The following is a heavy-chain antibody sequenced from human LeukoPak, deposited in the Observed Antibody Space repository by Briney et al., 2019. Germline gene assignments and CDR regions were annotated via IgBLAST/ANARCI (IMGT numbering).Heavy chain of an antibody. J-gene: IGHJ4*02. D-gene: IGHD3-3*01. Sequence: GGSLRLSCAASGFSFSRYWMSWVRQAPGKGLEWVANIKQDGGEKYYGDSVEGRFTISRVNAKNSLSLQMNSLRAEDTAVYFCAREGGFAIFGAADSWGQGTLVTVS. CDR2: IKQDGGEK. CDR3: AREGGFAIFGAADS. V-gene: IGHV3-7*05. CDR1: GFSFSRYW.